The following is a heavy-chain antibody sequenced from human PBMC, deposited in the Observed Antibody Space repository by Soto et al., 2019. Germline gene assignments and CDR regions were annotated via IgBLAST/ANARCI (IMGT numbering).Heavy chain of an antibody. V-gene: IGHV3-15*07. CDR2: VKTKAEGGTT. CDR3: TSRIRTTNDY. D-gene: IGHD1-1*01. Sequence: VQLVESGGGLVKPGESLRLSCAASGFTFTNTWMNWVRQAPGKGPEWVGRVKTKAEGGTTDYAAPAKGRFTISRDDSINTVYLQMNSLKIEDTALYYCTSRIRTTNDYWGQGTLVTVSS. J-gene: IGHJ4*02. CDR1: GFTFTNTW.